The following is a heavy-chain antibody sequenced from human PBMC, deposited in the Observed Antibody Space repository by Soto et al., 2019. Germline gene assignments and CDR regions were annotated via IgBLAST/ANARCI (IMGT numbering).Heavy chain of an antibody. CDR2: INQDGSAK. Sequence: EVQLVESGVGLVQPGGSLRLSCAASGFTFSNYWMSWVRQAPGEGLEWLANINQDGSAKFYVDSVKGRFTISRDNAKNSLYLQMNSLRDEDSAVYYCAIQPAPWGQGTLVTVSS. J-gene: IGHJ5*02. CDR1: GFTFSNYW. V-gene: IGHV3-7*01. CDR3: AIQPAP.